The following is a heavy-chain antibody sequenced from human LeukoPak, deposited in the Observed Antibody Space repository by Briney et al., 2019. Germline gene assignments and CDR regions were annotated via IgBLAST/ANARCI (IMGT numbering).Heavy chain of an antibody. V-gene: IGHV1-18*01. CDR1: GYTFTSYG. Sequence: ASVKVSCKASGYTFTSYGISWVRQAPGQGLEWMGWISAYNGNTNYAQKLQGRVTMTTDTSTSTAYMELRSLRSDDTAVYYCTSGYSYGYANAFDIWGQGTMVTVSS. D-gene: IGHD5-18*01. CDR2: ISAYNGNT. J-gene: IGHJ3*02. CDR3: TSGYSYGYANAFDI.